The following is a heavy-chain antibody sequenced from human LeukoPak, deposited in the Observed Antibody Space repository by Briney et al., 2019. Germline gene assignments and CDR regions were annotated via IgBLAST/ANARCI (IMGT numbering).Heavy chain of an antibody. D-gene: IGHD1-26*01. Sequence: PGRSLRLSCAASGFTFDDYAMHWVRQAPGKGLGWVSGISWNSGSIGYADSVKGRSTLSRENAKNSLYLQINSLRAEDTALYYCAKSLSRELLYAFDIWGQGTMDTVSS. CDR2: ISWNSGSI. V-gene: IGHV3-9*01. CDR3: AKSLSRELLYAFDI. CDR1: GFTFDDYA. J-gene: IGHJ3*02.